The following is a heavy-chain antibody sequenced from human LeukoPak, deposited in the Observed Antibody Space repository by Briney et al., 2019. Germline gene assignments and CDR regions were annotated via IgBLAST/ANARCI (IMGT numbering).Heavy chain of an antibody. CDR2: ISWNSGSI. CDR1: GFTFDDYA. D-gene: IGHD3-10*01. J-gene: IGHJ4*02. V-gene: IGHV3-9*01. CDR3: AKDTGSGSYYALDY. Sequence: GGSLRLPCAASGFTFDDYAMHWVRQAPGKGLEWVSGISWNSGSIGYADSVKGRFTISRDNAKNSLYLQMNSLRAEDTALYYCAKDTGSGSYYALDYWGQGTLVTVSS.